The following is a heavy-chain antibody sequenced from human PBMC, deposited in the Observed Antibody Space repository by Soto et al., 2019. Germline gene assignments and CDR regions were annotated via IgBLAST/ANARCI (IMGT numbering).Heavy chain of an antibody. CDR2: INSDGSST. Sequence: EVQLVESGGGLVQPGGSLRLSCAASGFPFSSYWMHWVRQAPGKGLVWVSRINSDGSSTTYADSVKGRFTISRDNAKNTLYLQMTSLRAEDTAVYYCVRVPTGGYAFSLDDYCGQGTLVTVSS. J-gene: IGHJ4*02. V-gene: IGHV3-74*01. CDR1: GFPFSSYW. D-gene: IGHD5-12*01. CDR3: VRVPTGGYAFSLDDY.